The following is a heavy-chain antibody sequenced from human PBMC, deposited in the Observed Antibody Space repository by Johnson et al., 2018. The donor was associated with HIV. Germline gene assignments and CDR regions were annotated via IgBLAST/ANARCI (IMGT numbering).Heavy chain of an antibody. D-gene: IGHD6-19*01. CDR2: IKQDGSEK. CDR3: ARDRSSGCRLGGFDI. J-gene: IGHJ3*02. Sequence: VQLVESGGGVVQPGRSLRLSCAASGFTFSSYAMHWVRQAPGKGLEWVANIKQDGSEKYYVDSVKGRFTISRDNAKNSLYLQMNSLRAEDTALYYCARDRSSGCRLGGFDIGGQGTMVTVSS. V-gene: IGHV3-7*03. CDR1: GFTFSSYA.